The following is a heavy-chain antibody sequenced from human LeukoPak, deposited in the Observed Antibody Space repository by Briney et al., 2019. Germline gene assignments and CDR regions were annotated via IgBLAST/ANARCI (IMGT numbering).Heavy chain of an antibody. CDR2: IYHSGST. Sequence: SETLSLTCAVSGGSISRSNWWSWVRQPPGKGLEWIGEIYHSGSTNYNPSLKSRVTISVDKSKNQFSLKLSSVTTADTAVYYCARVSSGATTVDYWGQGTLVTVSS. CDR3: ARVSSGATTVDY. J-gene: IGHJ4*02. D-gene: IGHD1-26*01. V-gene: IGHV4-4*02. CDR1: GGSISRSNW.